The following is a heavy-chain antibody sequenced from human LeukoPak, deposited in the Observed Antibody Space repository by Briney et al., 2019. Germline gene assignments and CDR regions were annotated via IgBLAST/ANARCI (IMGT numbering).Heavy chain of an antibody. Sequence: GGSLRLSCAASGFTFSSYWMNWVRQAPGKGLEWVANIKQDGSEKYYVDSVKGRLTISRDNTKNSLYLQMNSLRAEDTAVYYCVSGWYYFDYWGQGTLVTVSS. V-gene: IGHV3-7*03. J-gene: IGHJ4*02. D-gene: IGHD6-19*01. CDR2: IKQDGSEK. CDR1: GFTFSSYW. CDR3: VSGWYYFDY.